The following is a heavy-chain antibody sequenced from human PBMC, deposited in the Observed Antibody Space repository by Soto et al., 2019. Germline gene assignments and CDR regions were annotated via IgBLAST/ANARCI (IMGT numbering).Heavy chain of an antibody. V-gene: IGHV4-30-2*01. D-gene: IGHD6-19*01. Sequence: LSLTCSVSGESISSGGYSWSWIRQPPGGGLEWLGYIYHSGTTYSSPSLQSRLTMSVDRSKNEFSLNLNSVTAADTALYYCASSVDSSGWHDAFNIWGRGTLVTVS. J-gene: IGHJ3*02. CDR3: ASSVDSSGWHDAFNI. CDR1: GESISSGGYS. CDR2: IYHSGTT.